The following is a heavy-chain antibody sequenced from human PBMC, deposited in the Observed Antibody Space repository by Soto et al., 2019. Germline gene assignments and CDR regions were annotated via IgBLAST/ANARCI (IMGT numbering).Heavy chain of an antibody. CDR2: INPSGGST. D-gene: IGHD3-22*01. Sequence: QVLLVQSGAEVKKPGASVKVSCKASGYTFTSYYMHWVRQAPGQGLEWMGIINPSGGSTSYAQKFQGRVTMTRDTSTSTVYMELSSLRSEDTAVYYCARDPSIVVAHPRFDPWGQGTLVTVSS. V-gene: IGHV1-46*01. J-gene: IGHJ5*02. CDR1: GYTFTSYY. CDR3: ARDPSIVVAHPRFDP.